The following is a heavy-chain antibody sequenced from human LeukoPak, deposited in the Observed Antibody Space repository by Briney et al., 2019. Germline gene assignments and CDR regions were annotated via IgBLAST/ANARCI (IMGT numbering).Heavy chain of an antibody. CDR1: GGSISSYY. CDR3: AREAYYYGSGSFDY. Sequence: SETLSLTCTVSGGSISSYYWSWIRQPAGKGLEWIGRIYTSGSTNYNPSLKSRVTMSVDTSKNQFSLKLSSVTAADTAVYYCAREAYYYGSGSFDYWGQGTLVTVSS. CDR2: IYTSGST. J-gene: IGHJ4*02. V-gene: IGHV4-4*07. D-gene: IGHD3-10*01.